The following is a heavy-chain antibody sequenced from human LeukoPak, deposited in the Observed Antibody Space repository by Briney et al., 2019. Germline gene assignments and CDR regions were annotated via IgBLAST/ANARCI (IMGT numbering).Heavy chain of an antibody. CDR1: GFTFSSYG. J-gene: IGHJ4*02. Sequence: PGGSLRLSCAASGFTFSSYGMHWVRQAPGKGLEWVAFIRYDGSNKYYADSVKGRFTISRDNSKNTLYLQMNSLRAEDTAVYYCAKLPSRSMVTSRGSFDYWGQGTLVTVSS. CDR3: AKLPSRSMVTSRGSFDY. CDR2: IRYDGSNK. V-gene: IGHV3-30*02. D-gene: IGHD2-21*02.